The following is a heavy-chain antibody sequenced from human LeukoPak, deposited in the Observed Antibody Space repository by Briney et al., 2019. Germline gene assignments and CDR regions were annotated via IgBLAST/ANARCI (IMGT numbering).Heavy chain of an antibody. CDR3: ATVGYSYYRRFDY. Sequence: PWGSLRLSCAASGFTFSSYSMNWVRQAPGKGLEWVSYISSSSSTIYYADSVKGRFTISRDNAKNSLYLQMNSLRAEDTAVYYCATVGYSYYRRFDYWGQGTLVTVSS. CDR2: ISSSSSTI. V-gene: IGHV3-48*04. CDR1: GFTFSSYS. D-gene: IGHD5-18*01. J-gene: IGHJ4*02.